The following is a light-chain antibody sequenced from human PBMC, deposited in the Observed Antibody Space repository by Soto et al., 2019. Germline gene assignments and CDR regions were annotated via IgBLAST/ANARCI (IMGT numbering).Light chain of an antibody. CDR1: QNIGTY. CDR2: DAS. V-gene: IGKV3-11*01. Sequence: IVLTQYPVTLSLSPGESGTISCRASQNIGTYVAWYQQRRGQAPRLLIYDASDRAAGIPVRFSGSGSGTDFTLTISSPEPEDFAVYYCQQYNNWPPVTFGGGTKVEIK. CDR3: QQYNNWPPVT. J-gene: IGKJ4*01.